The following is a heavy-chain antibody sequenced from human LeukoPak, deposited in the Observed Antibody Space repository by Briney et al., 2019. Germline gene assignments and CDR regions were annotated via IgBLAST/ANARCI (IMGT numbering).Heavy chain of an antibody. CDR2: ISTNTGNP. D-gene: IGHD1-7*01. CDR3: ARDYTLTVGTTSYFQH. V-gene: IGHV7-4-1*01. Sequence: ASVKVSCKASGYTFTGYYMHWVRQAPGQGLEFLGWISTNTGNPTYAQGFTGRFVFSLDTSVSTAYLQIRSLKAEDSAVYYCARDYTLTVGTTSYFQHWGQGTRVTVSS. CDR1: GYTFTGYY. J-gene: IGHJ1*01.